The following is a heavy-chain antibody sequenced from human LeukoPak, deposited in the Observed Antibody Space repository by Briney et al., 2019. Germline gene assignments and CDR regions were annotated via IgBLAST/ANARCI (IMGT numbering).Heavy chain of an antibody. V-gene: IGHV3-23*01. CDR1: GFTFSSYA. D-gene: IGHD3-3*01. J-gene: IGHJ6*03. CDR3: AKAPRFLEWLVKFYYMDV. CDR2: IGGSGGST. Sequence: GGSLRLSCAAPGFTFSSYAMSWVRQAPGKGLEWVSAIGGSGGSTYYADSVKGRFTISRDNSKNTLYLQTNSLRAEDTAVYYCAKAPRFLEWLVKFYYMDVWGKGTAVTVSS.